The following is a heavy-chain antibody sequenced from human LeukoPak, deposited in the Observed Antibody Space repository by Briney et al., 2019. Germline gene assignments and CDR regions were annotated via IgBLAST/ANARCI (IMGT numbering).Heavy chain of an antibody. CDR2: IWGNGYTT. D-gene: IGHD5-12*01. Sequence: GGFLRLSCTGSGFTFSRYSINWVRQAPGKGLEWVSVIWGNGYTTYYADSVKGRFTISRDNSKNTVYLQMDSLRAEDTAVYYCAKVEARERQDYWGQGTLVTASS. V-gene: IGHV3-23*01. J-gene: IGHJ4*02. CDR1: GFTFSRYS. CDR3: AKVEARERQDY.